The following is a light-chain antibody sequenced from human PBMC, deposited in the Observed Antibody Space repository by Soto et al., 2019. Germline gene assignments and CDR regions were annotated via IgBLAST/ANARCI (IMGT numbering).Light chain of an antibody. CDR3: QQCGGSPLFS. Sequence: EIVLTQSPGTLSLSPGERATLSCTASQSVASSCLAWYQRKPGQAPRLLIHTTSIRATDIPDRFSGSGSGTGFTLTISRLEPEDSAVYYCQQCGGSPLFSFGPGTKV. V-gene: IGKV3-20*01. CDR2: TTS. J-gene: IGKJ3*01. CDR1: QSVASSC.